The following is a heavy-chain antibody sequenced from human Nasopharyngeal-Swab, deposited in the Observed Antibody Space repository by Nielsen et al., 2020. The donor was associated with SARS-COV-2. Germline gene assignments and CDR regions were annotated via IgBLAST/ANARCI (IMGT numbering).Heavy chain of an antibody. CDR2: IIWNSGTI. J-gene: IGHJ5*02. Sequence: SLKISCAASGFTFDDYAMHWVRQAPGKGLEWVSGIIWNSGTIGYADSVKGRFTISRDNAKNSLFLQMNSLRTEDTALYYCARDAARSWYNWFDPWGQGTLVTVSS. V-gene: IGHV3-9*01. CDR1: GFTFDDYA. CDR3: ARDAARSWYNWFDP. D-gene: IGHD6-13*01.